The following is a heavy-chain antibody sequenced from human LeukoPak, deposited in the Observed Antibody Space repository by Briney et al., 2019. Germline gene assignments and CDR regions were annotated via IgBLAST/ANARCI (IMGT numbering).Heavy chain of an antibody. CDR2: IDCSGST. D-gene: IGHD1-14*01. CDR1: GGSFSSGSDY. Sequence: PSETLSLTCTVSGGSFSSGSDYWVWNRQPPGKGLECVGYIDCSGSTNYDPALKSRVTISVDTSKNQFSLKLRSVTAAATAVYSRARDAGYHNPYWGQGTLVTVSS. J-gene: IGHJ4*02. CDR3: ARDAGYHNPY. V-gene: IGHV4-61*01.